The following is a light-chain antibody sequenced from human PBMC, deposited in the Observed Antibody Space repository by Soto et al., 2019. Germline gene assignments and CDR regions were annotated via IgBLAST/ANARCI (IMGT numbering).Light chain of an antibody. J-gene: IGLJ1*01. Sequence: QSVLTQPASVSGSPGQSITISCTGTSSDVGGYNYVSWYQQHPGKASKLMIYDVSNRPSGVSNRFSGSRSGNTASLTISGLQAEDEADYYCSSYTSMYVFGTGTKVTVL. CDR1: SSDVGGYNY. CDR2: DVS. CDR3: SSYTSMYV. V-gene: IGLV2-14*01.